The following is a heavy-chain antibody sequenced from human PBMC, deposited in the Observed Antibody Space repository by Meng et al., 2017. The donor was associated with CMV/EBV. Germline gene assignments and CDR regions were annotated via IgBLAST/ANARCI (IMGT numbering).Heavy chain of an antibody. CDR2: IYYSGST. Sequence: LRESGPGLVKPSQPLSRACHVCGGSISSGDYYGSWIRQPPGKGLEWIGYIYYSGSTYYNPSLKSRVTISVDTSKNQFSLKLGSVTAADTAVYYCARTGEYPTFDYWGQGTLVTVSS. CDR3: ARTGEYPTFDY. V-gene: IGHV4-30-4*08. J-gene: IGHJ4*02. CDR1: GGSISSGDYY. D-gene: IGHD2/OR15-2a*01.